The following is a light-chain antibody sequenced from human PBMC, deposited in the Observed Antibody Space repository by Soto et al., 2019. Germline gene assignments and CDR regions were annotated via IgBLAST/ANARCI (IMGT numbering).Light chain of an antibody. CDR3: VSFTTSRSYV. CDR2: DNS. Sequence: QSVLTQPPSVSGAPGQRVTISCTGSSSNIGAGYDVHWYQQLPGTAPKLLIYDNSNRPSGVPDRFSGSKSGTSASLAITGLQAEDEADYYCVSFTTSRSYVFGTGTKLTVL. V-gene: IGLV1-40*01. CDR1: SSNIGAGYD. J-gene: IGLJ1*01.